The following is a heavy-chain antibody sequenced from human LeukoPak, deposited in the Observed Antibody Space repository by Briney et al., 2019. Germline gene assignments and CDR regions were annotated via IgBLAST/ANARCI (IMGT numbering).Heavy chain of an antibody. CDR1: GFSFVRSW. V-gene: IGHV3-7*01. J-gene: IGHJ4*02. D-gene: IGHD2-21*01. Sequence: GGSLRLSCEASVSGFSFVRSWMSWVRQAPGKGPEWVAHIKEDGSEEYYLDSVKGRFTISRDNGKNSLYLQMNNLRDEDTAVYYCAQDRGDYSWGQGTQVTVSS. CDR3: AQDRGDYS. CDR2: IKEDGSEE.